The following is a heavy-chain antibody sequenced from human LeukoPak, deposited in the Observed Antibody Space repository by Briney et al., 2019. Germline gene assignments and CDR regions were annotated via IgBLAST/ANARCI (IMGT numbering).Heavy chain of an antibody. V-gene: IGHV4-34*01. CDR3: ASTYCSSTSCHYYYYGMDV. Sequence: SETLSLTCAVYGGSFSGYYWSWIRQPPGKGLEWIGEINHSGSTNYNPSLKSRVTISVDTSKNQFSLKLSSVTAADTAVYYCASTYCSSTSCHYYYYGMDVRGQGTTVTVSS. D-gene: IGHD2-2*01. J-gene: IGHJ6*02. CDR1: GGSFSGYY. CDR2: INHSGST.